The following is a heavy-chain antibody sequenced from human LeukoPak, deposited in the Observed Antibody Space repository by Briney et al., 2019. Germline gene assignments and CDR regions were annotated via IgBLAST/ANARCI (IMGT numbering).Heavy chain of an antibody. V-gene: IGHV3-30*18. CDR1: GFTFSSYG. CDR3: AKAARGVYYFDY. J-gene: IGHJ4*02. D-gene: IGHD3-10*01. Sequence: GGSLRLSCAASGFTFSSYGMHWVRQAPGKGLEWVAVISYDGSNKYYADSVKGRFTISRDNSKNTLYLQMNSLRAEDTAVYYCAKAARGVYYFDYWGQGTLVTVSS. CDR2: ISYDGSNK.